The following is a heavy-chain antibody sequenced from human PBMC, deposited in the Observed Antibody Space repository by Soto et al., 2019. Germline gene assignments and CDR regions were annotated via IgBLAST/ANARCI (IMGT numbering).Heavy chain of an antibody. Sequence: SETLSLTCAVYCGSFSGYYWSWIRQPPGKGLEWIGEINHSGSTNYNPSLKSRVTISVDTSKNQFSLKLSSVTAADTAVYYCARGPLRYYDFWSGYSPLDPWGQGTLVTVSS. J-gene: IGHJ5*02. D-gene: IGHD3-3*01. CDR3: ARGPLRYYDFWSGYSPLDP. CDR1: CGSFSGYY. V-gene: IGHV4-34*01. CDR2: INHSGST.